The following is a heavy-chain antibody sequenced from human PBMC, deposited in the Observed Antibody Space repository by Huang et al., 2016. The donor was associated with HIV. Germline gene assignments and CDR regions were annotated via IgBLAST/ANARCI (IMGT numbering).Heavy chain of an antibody. CDR1: GYRFRSNW. CDR2: IYPGDSDT. D-gene: IGHD3-10*01. J-gene: IGHJ6*02. V-gene: IGHV5-51*01. Sequence: EVQLVQSGAEVKKPGESLKISCKGSGYRFRSNWIGWVRQMPGKGLEWRGIIYPGDSDTRYSPSFQGQVTISADNSINTSYLQWSSLKASDTAMYYCARLIGSPSFYYGLDVWGQGTTVTVSS. CDR3: ARLIGSPSFYYGLDV.